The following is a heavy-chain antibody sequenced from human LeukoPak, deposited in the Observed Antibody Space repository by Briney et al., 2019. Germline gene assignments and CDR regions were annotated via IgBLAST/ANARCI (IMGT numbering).Heavy chain of an antibody. CDR1: GGSISSYY. J-gene: IGHJ3*02. Sequence: PSETLSLTCTVSGGSISSYYWSWIRQPPGKGLEWIGYIYYSGSTNHNPSLKRRVTISVDTSKNQFSLKLSSVTAADTAVYYCARVYREPGNDAFDIWGQGTMVTVSS. CDR3: ARVYREPGNDAFDI. D-gene: IGHD1-14*01. CDR2: IYYSGST. V-gene: IGHV4-59*01.